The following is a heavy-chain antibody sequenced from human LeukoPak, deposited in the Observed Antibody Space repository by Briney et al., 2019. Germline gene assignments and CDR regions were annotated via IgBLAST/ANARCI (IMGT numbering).Heavy chain of an antibody. CDR2: IYHSGST. J-gene: IGHJ4*02. CDR1: GGSISSGDYY. V-gene: IGHV4-39*07. CDR3: AQQSLRSPDY. Sequence: SETLSLACTVSGGSISSGDYYWGWIRQPPGKGLEWIGDIYHSGSTYYNPSLKSRVTISVDTSKNQFSLKLSSVTAADTAVYYCAQQSLRSPDYWGQGTLVTVSS. D-gene: IGHD3-16*01.